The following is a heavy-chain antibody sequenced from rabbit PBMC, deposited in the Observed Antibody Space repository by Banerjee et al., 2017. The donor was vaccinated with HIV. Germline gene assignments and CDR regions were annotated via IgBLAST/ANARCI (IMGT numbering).Heavy chain of an antibody. D-gene: IGHD4-1*01. CDR3: ARDLAGVIGWNFGL. V-gene: IGHV1S45*01. J-gene: IGHJ4*01. Sequence: QEQLEESGGDLVKPEGSLTLTCTASGFSFSSSYWICWVRQAPGKGLEWIACMHADSVGSTYYASWAKGRFTISKTSSTTVTLQMTSLTAADTATYFCARDLAGVIGWNFGLWGPGTLVTVS. CDR1: GFSFSSSYW. CDR2: MHADSVGST.